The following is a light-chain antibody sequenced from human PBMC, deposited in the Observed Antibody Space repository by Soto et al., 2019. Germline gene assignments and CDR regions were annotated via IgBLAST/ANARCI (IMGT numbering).Light chain of an antibody. J-gene: IGLJ2*01. Sequence: QAVVTQPPSASGSPGQSVTISCTGTSSDVGGYNYVSWYQQHPGKAPKLMIYEVSKRPSGVPDRFSGSKSGNTASLTVSGLQAEDEADYYCSSYAGSNKMVFGGGTQQTVL. V-gene: IGLV2-8*01. CDR2: EVS. CDR1: SSDVGGYNY. CDR3: SSYAGSNKMV.